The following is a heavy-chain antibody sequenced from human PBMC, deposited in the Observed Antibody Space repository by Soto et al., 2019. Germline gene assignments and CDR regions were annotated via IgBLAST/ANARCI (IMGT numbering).Heavy chain of an antibody. J-gene: IGHJ5*02. V-gene: IGHV4-30-2*01. D-gene: IGHD3-10*01. CDR2: IYHSGST. Sequence: PSETLSLTCAVSGGSISSGGYSWSWIRQPPGKGLEWIGYIYHSGSTYYNPSLKSRVTISVDRSKNQFSLKLSSVTAADTAVYYCARGRPLLLWFGETHNWFDPWGQGTLVTVSS. CDR3: ARGRPLLLWFGETHNWFDP. CDR1: GGSISSGGYS.